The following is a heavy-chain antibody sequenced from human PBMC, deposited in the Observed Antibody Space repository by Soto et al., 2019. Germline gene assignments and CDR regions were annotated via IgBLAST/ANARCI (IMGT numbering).Heavy chain of an antibody. CDR1: GDSVSSYS. J-gene: IGHJ4*02. Sequence: LSLTCTVSGDSVSSYSWSWIRQPPGKALEWLARIDWDDDKYYSTSLKTRLTISKDTSKNQVVLTMTNMDPVDTATYYCARSLEGDSSGYYHIDFWAQGTLVTVSS. CDR3: ARSLEGDSSGYYHIDF. D-gene: IGHD3-22*01. V-gene: IGHV2-70*11. CDR2: IDWDDDK.